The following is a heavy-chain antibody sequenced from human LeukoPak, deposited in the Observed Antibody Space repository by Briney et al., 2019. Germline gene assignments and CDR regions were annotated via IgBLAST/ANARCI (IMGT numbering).Heavy chain of an antibody. CDR1: GFTFSSYW. J-gene: IGHJ4*02. CDR2: IKQDGSEK. V-gene: IGHV3-7*01. D-gene: IGHD3-3*01. Sequence: GRSLRLSCAASGFTFSSYWMSWVRQAPGKGLEWVANIKQDGSEKYYVDSVKGRFTISRDNAKNSLYLQMNSLRAEDTAVYYCARGSTIFGVVITTFDYWGQGTLVTVSS. CDR3: ARGSTIFGVVITTFDY.